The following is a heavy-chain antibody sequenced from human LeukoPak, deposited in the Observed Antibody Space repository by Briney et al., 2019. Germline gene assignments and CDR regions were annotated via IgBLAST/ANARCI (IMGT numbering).Heavy chain of an antibody. D-gene: IGHD1-26*01. CDR2: INSDGSST. CDR3: ARPGPATTNSYGMDV. CDR1: GFTFSSYW. J-gene: IGHJ6*02. Sequence: GGSLRLSCAASGFTFSSYWMHWVRQAPGKGLVWVSRINSDGSSTSYADSVKGRFTISRDNAKNTLYLQMNSLRAEDTAVYYCARPGPATTNSYGMDVWGQGTTVTVSS. V-gene: IGHV3-74*01.